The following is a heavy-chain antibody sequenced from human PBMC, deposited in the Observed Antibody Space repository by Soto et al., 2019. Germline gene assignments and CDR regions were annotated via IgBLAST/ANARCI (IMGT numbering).Heavy chain of an antibody. CDR2: ISWNSGSI. CDR3: AKDKMESKVVPAAIFSSTVTKPRGGAFDI. Sequence: EVQLVESGGGLVQPGRSLRLSCAASGFTFDDYAMHWVRQAPGKGLEWVSGISWNSGSIGYADSVKGRFTISRDNAKNSLYLQMNSLRAEDTALYYCAKDKMESKVVPAAIFSSTVTKPRGGAFDIWGQGTMVTVSS. CDR1: GFTFDDYA. J-gene: IGHJ3*02. V-gene: IGHV3-9*01. D-gene: IGHD2-2*01.